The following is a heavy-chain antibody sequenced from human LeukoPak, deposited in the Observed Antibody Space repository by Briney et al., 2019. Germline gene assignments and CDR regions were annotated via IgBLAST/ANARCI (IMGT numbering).Heavy chain of an antibody. J-gene: IGHJ6*03. D-gene: IGHD3-22*01. CDR1: GASISSYF. Sequence: PSETLSLTCTVSGASISSYFWSWIRQPPGKGLERIGYIYYSGTTNYNPSLKSRIAISLDTTKKQFSLRMRSVTAADTAVYYCARSTSGYYSKHYYFYMDVWGKGTTVTVSS. CDR3: ARSTSGYYSKHYYFYMDV. CDR2: IYYSGTT. V-gene: IGHV4-59*01.